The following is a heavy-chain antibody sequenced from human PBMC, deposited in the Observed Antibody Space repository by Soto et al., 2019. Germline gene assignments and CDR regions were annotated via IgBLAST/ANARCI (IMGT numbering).Heavy chain of an antibody. Sequence: GGSLRLSCAASGFTFSGSAMHWVRQASGKGLEWVGRIRSKANSYATAYAASVKGRFTISRDDSKNTAYLQMNSLKTEDTAMYYCTRLGSSSYGTFDYWGQGTLVTVSS. D-gene: IGHD6-6*01. CDR1: GFTFSGSA. V-gene: IGHV3-73*01. CDR2: IRSKANSYAT. J-gene: IGHJ4*02. CDR3: TRLGSSSYGTFDY.